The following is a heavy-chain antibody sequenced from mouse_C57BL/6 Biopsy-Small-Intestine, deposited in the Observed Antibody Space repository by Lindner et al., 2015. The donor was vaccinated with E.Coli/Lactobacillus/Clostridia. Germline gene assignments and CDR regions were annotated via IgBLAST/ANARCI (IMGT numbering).Heavy chain of an antibody. Sequence: VQLQESWGGLVKPGGSLKLSCAASGFTFSDYGMHWVRQAPEKGLEWVAYITSGSRTIYYADTVKGRFTISRDNAKNTLFLQMTSLRSEDTAMYYCTRGTGRGFDYWGQGTTLTVSS. CDR3: TRGTGRGFDY. CDR2: ITSGSRTI. D-gene: IGHD4-1*01. CDR1: GFTFSDYG. V-gene: IGHV5-17*01. J-gene: IGHJ2*01.